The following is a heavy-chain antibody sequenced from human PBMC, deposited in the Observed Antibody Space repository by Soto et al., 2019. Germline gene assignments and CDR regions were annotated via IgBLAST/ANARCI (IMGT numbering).Heavy chain of an antibody. CDR2: IYYSGST. CDR1: GGSISSYY. Sequence: LETLSLTCTVSGGSISSYYWNWIRQPPGKGLEWIGYIYYSGSTNYNPSLKSRVTISVDTSKNQFSLKLSSVTAADTAVYYCARFLRAAAGQVDYWGQGTLVTVSS. V-gene: IGHV4-59*08. D-gene: IGHD6-13*01. CDR3: ARFLRAAAGQVDY. J-gene: IGHJ4*02.